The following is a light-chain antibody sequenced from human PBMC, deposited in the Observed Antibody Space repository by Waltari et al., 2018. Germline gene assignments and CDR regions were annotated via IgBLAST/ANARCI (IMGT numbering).Light chain of an antibody. CDR2: AAS. CDR3: QQSYDTPRT. J-gene: IGKJ1*01. Sequence: DFQMTQSPSSLSASVGDRFPITCRASQYISTYLNWYQQKPGKGPKLLIYAASTLQSGVPSRFSGSGSGTDFTFTISSLQLEDFATYYCQQSYDTPRTFGQGTKVEVK. V-gene: IGKV1-39*01. CDR1: QYISTY.